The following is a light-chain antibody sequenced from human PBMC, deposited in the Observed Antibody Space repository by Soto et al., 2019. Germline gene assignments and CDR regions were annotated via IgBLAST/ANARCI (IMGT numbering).Light chain of an antibody. CDR1: QSVSSY. V-gene: IGKV3-11*01. CDR3: QQRRHWPT. J-gene: IGKJ1*01. CDR2: DAS. Sequence: EIVMTQSPATLSLSPGERATLSCRASQSVSSYLAWYQHKPGQAPRLLIYDASNRATGIPARFSGSGSGTDFTLTISSLESEDFAVYYCQQRRHWPTVGQGTKVDIK.